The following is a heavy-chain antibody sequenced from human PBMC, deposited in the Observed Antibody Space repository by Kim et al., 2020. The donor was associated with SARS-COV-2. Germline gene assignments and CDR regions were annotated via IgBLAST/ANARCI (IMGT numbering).Heavy chain of an antibody. CDR1: GYSFTSYW. D-gene: IGHD3-10*01. Sequence: GESLKISCKGSGYSFTSYWIGWVRQMPGKGLEWMGIIYPGDSDTRYSPFFQGQVTISAGKPISTAFLQWSRPKAPGPALYYCSGPGRAYYYYGMDDWRQG. CDR2: IYPGDSDT. CDR3: SGPGRAYYYYGMDD. J-gene: IGHJ6*01. V-gene: IGHV5-51*01.